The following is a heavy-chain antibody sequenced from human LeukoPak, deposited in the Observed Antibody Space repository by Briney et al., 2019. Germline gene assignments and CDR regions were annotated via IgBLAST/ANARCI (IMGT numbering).Heavy chain of an antibody. D-gene: IGHD1-1*01. CDR3: ARNQLYYFYMDV. J-gene: IGHJ6*03. V-gene: IGHV4-61*02. Sequence: SETLSLTCTVSGGSISSGSYYWSWIRQPAGKGLEWLGRIYTSGSINYNPSLKSRVTISVDTSTNQFSLKLSSVTAADTAVYYCARNQLYYFYMDVWGKGTTVTVSS. CDR2: IYTSGSI. CDR1: GGSISSGSYY.